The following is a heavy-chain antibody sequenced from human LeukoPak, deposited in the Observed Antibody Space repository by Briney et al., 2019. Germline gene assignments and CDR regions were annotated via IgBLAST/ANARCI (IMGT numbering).Heavy chain of an antibody. CDR1: GYTFTSYA. CDR2: IIPIFGTA. Sequence: SVKVSCKASGYTFTSYAISWVRQAPGQGLEWMGGIIPIFGTANYAQKFQGRVTITADESTSTAYMELSSLRSEDTAVYYCASTPGWGSLDYFDYWGQGTLVTVSS. V-gene: IGHV1-69*13. D-gene: IGHD7-27*01. J-gene: IGHJ4*02. CDR3: ASTPGWGSLDYFDY.